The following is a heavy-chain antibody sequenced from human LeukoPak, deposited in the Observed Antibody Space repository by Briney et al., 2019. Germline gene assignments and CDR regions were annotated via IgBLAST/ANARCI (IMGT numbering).Heavy chain of an antibody. V-gene: IGHV1-18*01. CDR3: ARGSPIVVVPAAADY. CDR2: ISAYNGNT. J-gene: IGHJ4*02. Sequence: GALVKVSYKASGYTFTSYGISWVRQAPGQGLEWMGWISAYNGNTNYAQKLQGRVTMTTDTSTSTAYMELRSLRSDDTAVYYCARGSPIVVVPAAADYWGQGTLVTVSS. D-gene: IGHD2-2*01. CDR1: GYTFTSYG.